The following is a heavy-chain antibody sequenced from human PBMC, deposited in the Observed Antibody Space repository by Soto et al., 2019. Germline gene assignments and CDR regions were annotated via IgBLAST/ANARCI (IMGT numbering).Heavy chain of an antibody. CDR1: GDSISSGGYY. V-gene: IGHV4-31*03. CDR3: ARDALNPIAMGV. Sequence: QVQLQESGPGLVKPSQTLSLTCTVSGDSISSGGYYWGWSRQHPGKGLEWMGYINYSGNTYYNPSLRSRVTISVDTSKNQLYLRLSSVTAADTAVYYCARDALNPIAMGVWGQGTTVTVSS. CDR2: INYSGNT. J-gene: IGHJ6*02.